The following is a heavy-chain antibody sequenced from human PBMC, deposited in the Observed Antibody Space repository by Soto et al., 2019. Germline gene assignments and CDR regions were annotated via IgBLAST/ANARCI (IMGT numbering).Heavy chain of an antibody. CDR3: ARSDCGGDCYDAFDI. V-gene: IGHV1-3*01. J-gene: IGHJ3*02. CDR2: INAGNGNT. D-gene: IGHD2-21*02. Sequence: ASVKVSCKASGYTFTSYAMHWVRQAPGQRLEWMGWINAGNGNTKYSQKFQGRVTITRDTSASTAYMELSSLRSEDTAVYYCARSDCGGDCYDAFDIWGQGTMVTVSS. CDR1: GYTFTSYA.